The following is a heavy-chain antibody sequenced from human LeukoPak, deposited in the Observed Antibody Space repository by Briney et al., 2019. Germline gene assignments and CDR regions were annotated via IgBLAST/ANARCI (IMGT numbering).Heavy chain of an antibody. CDR1: GDTFSTYA. J-gene: IGHJ4*02. D-gene: IGHD2-8*01. CDR2: IIPVFDTT. Sequence: ASVKVSCKASGDTFSTYAINWVRQAPGQGLEWMGQIIPVFDTTYYEQKMQGRVTITADRSTSTVYMELSNLRSDDTGVYYCTRAGRSISMVFFVWGQGTLVTVSS. CDR3: TRAGRSISMVFFV. V-gene: IGHV1-69*13.